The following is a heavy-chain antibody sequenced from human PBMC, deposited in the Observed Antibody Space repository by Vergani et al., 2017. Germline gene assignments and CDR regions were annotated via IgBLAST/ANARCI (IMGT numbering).Heavy chain of an antibody. V-gene: IGHV3-72*01. CDR2: SRNKARSYTT. Sequence: EVQLVESGGGLVQPGGSLRLSCAASGFTLSDHVMDWVRQGPGKGLGWVGRSRNKARSYTTEYSASVKGRFTISRDDSKRLAYLQLSGLKTEDTAVYFCSRGRGYSFGYSDYWGQGTLVTVSS. J-gene: IGHJ4*02. CDR1: GFTLSDHV. CDR3: SRGRGYSFGYSDY. D-gene: IGHD5-18*01.